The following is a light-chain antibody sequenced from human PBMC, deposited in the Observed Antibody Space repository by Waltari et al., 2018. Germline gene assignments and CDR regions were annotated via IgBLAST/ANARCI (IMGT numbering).Light chain of an antibody. CDR3: QQRSNWPPVT. V-gene: IGKV3-11*01. CDR1: HSVVSY. CDR2: DAS. J-gene: IGKJ4*01. Sequence: VLTQSHATLSLSPGERATLSCRASHSVVSYLALYQQKTGQAPRLLIYDASNRATDIPARFSGSGSGTDFTLTISSLEPEDFAVYYCQQRSNWPPVTFGGGTKVEIK.